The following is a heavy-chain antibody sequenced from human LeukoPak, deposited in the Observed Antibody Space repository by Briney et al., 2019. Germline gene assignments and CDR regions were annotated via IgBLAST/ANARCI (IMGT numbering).Heavy chain of an antibody. CDR3: ARQFTAPYYYGSGRSGPYYYYYMDV. CDR2: IYPGDSDT. J-gene: IGHJ6*03. CDR1: GYSFTSYW. Sequence: GESLKISCKGSGYSFTSYWIGWVRQMPGKGLEWMGIIYPGDSDTRYSPSFQGQVTISADKSISTAYLQWSSLKASDTAMYYCARQFTAPYYYGSGRSGPYYYYYMDVWGKGTTVTISS. V-gene: IGHV5-51*01. D-gene: IGHD3-10*01.